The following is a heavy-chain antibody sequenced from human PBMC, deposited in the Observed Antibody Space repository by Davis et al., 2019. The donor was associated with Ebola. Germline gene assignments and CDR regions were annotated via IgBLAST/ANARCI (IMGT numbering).Heavy chain of an antibody. CDR3: AKVGYCSSTSCYNNWFDP. CDR1: GFTVSSNY. J-gene: IGHJ5*02. V-gene: IGHV3-23*01. CDR2: ISGSGGST. D-gene: IGHD2-2*02. Sequence: LSLTCAASGFTVSSNYMSWVRQAPGKGLEWVSAISGSGGSTYYADSVKGRFTISRDNSKNTLYLQMNSLRAEDTAVYYCAKVGYCSSTSCYNNWFDPWGQGTLVTVSS.